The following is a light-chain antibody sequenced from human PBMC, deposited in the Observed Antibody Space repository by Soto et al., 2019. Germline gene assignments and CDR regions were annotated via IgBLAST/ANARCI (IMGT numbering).Light chain of an antibody. Sequence: QSALTQPASVSGSPGQSITISCTGTSNDVGGYIYVSWYQQPPGKAPKLIIYDVSNRPSGVSNRFSGSKSDNTASLTISGLQAEYEADYYCSSYTGSDVVVFGGGTKLTVL. CDR2: DVS. V-gene: IGLV2-14*01. CDR3: SSYTGSDVVV. J-gene: IGLJ2*01. CDR1: SNDVGGYIY.